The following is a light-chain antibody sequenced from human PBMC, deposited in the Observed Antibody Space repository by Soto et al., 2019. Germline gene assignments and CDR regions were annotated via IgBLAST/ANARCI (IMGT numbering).Light chain of an antibody. CDR3: QQYGSTPYT. V-gene: IGKV3-20*01. Sequence: EIVLTQSPGTLSLSPGERATLSCRASQSVSSSYLAWYQQKPGQAPRLLIYDASSRATGIPDRFRGSGSGTDFTLTISRLEPEDFAVYYCQQYGSTPYTFGQGTNLEIK. CDR2: DAS. CDR1: QSVSSSY. J-gene: IGKJ2*01.